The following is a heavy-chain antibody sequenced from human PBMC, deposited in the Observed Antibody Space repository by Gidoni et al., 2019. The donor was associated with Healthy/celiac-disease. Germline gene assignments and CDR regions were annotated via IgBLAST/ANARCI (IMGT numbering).Heavy chain of an antibody. CDR1: GLPFRDYY. D-gene: IGHD4-17*01. J-gene: IGHJ4*02. V-gene: IGHV3-11*01. Sequence: QVQLVESGGGLVKPGGSLRLSCAASGLPFRDYYMSWIRQAPGKGLEWVSYISSSGSTIYYADSVKGRFTISRDNAKNSLYLQMNSLRAEDTAVYYCARDRNYGDYAPPHFDYWGQGTLVTVSS. CDR3: ARDRNYGDYAPPHFDY. CDR2: ISSSGSTI.